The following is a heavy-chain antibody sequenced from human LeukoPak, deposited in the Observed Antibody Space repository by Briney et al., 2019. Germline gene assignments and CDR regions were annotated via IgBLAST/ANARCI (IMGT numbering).Heavy chain of an antibody. V-gene: IGHV3-64D*06. Sequence: PGGSLRLSCSASGFTFRNLPMHWVRQAPRKGLEYVAAISANGHDTYYKDSVKGRFTISRDNYRNTLNLQLSSLKSDDTAVYYCVKEDSAYYDYWGQGTLVTVSS. CDR3: VKEDSAYYDY. CDR2: ISANGHDT. J-gene: IGHJ4*02. D-gene: IGHD5-18*01. CDR1: GFTFRNLP.